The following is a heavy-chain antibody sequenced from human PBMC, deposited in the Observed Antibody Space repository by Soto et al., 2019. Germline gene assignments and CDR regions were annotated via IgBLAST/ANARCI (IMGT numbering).Heavy chain of an antibody. CDR1: GGSLTGYY. Sequence: SETLSLTCVVYGGSLTGYYWSWIRQPPGRGLEWIGEINPTGSPKYNPSLMSRVTISVDTSKNQFSMKLSSVTAADTAVFYCARSREQWLVDAFDIWGQGTMVTVSS. D-gene: IGHD6-19*01. V-gene: IGHV4-34*01. CDR3: ARSREQWLVDAFDI. CDR2: INPTGSP. J-gene: IGHJ3*02.